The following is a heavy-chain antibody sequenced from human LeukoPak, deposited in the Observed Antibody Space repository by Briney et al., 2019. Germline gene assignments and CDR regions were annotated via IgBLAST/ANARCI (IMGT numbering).Heavy chain of an antibody. J-gene: IGHJ4*02. D-gene: IGHD5-18*01. CDR3: ARGGRGIQLWFNGY. V-gene: IGHV1-2*02. Sequence: ASVTVSCKASGYTFTSYYMHWVRQAPGQGLEWVGWINPNSGGTNYAQKFQGRVTMTRDTSISTAYMELSRLRSDDTAVYYCARGGRGIQLWFNGYWGQGTLVTVSS. CDR2: INPNSGGT. CDR1: GYTFTSYY.